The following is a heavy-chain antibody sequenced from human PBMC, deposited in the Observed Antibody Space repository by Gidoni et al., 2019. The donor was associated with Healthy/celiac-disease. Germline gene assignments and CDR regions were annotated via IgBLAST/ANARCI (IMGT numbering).Heavy chain of an antibody. Sequence: EAQLVESGGGLVKPGGSLRLSCAASGFTFSSYSMNWVRQAPGKGLEWVSSISSSSSYIYYADSVKGRFTISRDNAKNSLYLQMNSLRAEDTAVYYCARDPPGHPYFDYWGQGTLVTVSS. CDR3: ARDPPGHPYFDY. J-gene: IGHJ4*02. CDR2: ISSSSSYI. V-gene: IGHV3-21*01. CDR1: GFTFSSYS.